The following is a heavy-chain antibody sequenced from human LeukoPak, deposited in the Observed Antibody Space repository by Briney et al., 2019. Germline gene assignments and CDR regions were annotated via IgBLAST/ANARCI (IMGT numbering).Heavy chain of an antibody. CDR2: IYSSGST. D-gene: IGHD3-22*01. CDR1: GGSITNYY. CDR3: ARLDSSGYYRT. J-gene: IGHJ5*02. Sequence: PSETLSLTCTVSGGSITNYYWTWIRQPAGKGLEWIGRIYSSGSTNYNPSLKSRVTMSVDTSKNQFSLKLSSVTAADTAVYYCARLDSSGYYRTWGQGTLVTVSS. V-gene: IGHV4-4*07.